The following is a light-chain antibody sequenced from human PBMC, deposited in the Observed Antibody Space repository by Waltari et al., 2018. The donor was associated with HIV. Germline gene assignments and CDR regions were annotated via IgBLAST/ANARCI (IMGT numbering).Light chain of an antibody. V-gene: IGLV1-44*01. J-gene: IGLJ3*02. Sequence: QSVLTQPPSASGTPGQRSTISRSGSSSHIGSSSVICYRQRPGTTPKLVMYRNNQRPSGVPDRFSGSKSGTSASPAISGLQSEDEADYHCAAWDDSLNGWVFGGGTKVTVL. CDR2: RNN. CDR1: SSHIGSSS. CDR3: AAWDDSLNGWV.